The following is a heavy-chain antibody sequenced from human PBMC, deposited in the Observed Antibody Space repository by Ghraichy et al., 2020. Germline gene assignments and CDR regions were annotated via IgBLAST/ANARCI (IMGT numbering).Heavy chain of an antibody. CDR3: ARESMDYDFWSGYLNWFDP. CDR2: IWYDGSNK. CDR1: GFTFSSYG. V-gene: IGHV3-33*01. J-gene: IGHJ5*02. Sequence: GGSLRLSCAASGFTFSSYGMHWVRQAPGKGLEWVAVIWYDGSNKYYADSVKGRFTISRDNSKNTLYLQMNSLRAEDTAVYYCARESMDYDFWSGYLNWFDPCG. D-gene: IGHD3-3*01.